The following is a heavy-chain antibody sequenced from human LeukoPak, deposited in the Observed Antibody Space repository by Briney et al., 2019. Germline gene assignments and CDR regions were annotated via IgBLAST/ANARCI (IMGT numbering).Heavy chain of an antibody. CDR2: IYYSGST. D-gene: IGHD6-13*01. CDR1: GGSISSSSYY. J-gene: IGHJ5*02. Sequence: SETLSLTCTVSGGSISSSSYYWGWIRRPPGKGLEWIGSIYYSGSTYYNPSLKSRVTISVDTSKNQFSLKLSSVTAADTAVYYCARDTQYSSSWYGNWFDPWGQGTLVTVSS. V-gene: IGHV4-39*07. CDR3: ARDTQYSSSWYGNWFDP.